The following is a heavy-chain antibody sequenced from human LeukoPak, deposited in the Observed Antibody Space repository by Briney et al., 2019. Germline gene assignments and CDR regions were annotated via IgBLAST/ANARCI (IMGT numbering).Heavy chain of an antibody. CDR1: GFTFSNAW. V-gene: IGHV3-15*01. CDR2: IKSKTDGGTT. J-gene: IGHJ5*02. Sequence: GGSLRLSCAASGFTFSNAWMSWVRQAPGKGLEWVGRIKSKTDGGTTDYAAPVKGRFTISRDDSKNTLYLQMNSLKTEDTAVYYCTAGRTVNYDFWSGYQKSNWFDPWGQGTLVTVSS. CDR3: TAGRTVNYDFWSGYQKSNWFDP. D-gene: IGHD3-3*01.